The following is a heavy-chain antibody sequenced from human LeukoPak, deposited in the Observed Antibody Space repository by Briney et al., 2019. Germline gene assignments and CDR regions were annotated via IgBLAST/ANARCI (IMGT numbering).Heavy chain of an antibody. V-gene: IGHV3-23*01. J-gene: IGHJ3*02. CDR1: GFTLSNYN. Sequence: GGSLRLSCAASGFTLSNYNMNWVRQAPGKGLEWVSAISGSGGSPYYADSVKGRFTISRDNSNNTLYLQMNSLRAEDTAVYYCAKVPDSSGYHPDAFDIWGQGTMVTVSS. CDR3: AKVPDSSGYHPDAFDI. D-gene: IGHD3-22*01. CDR2: ISGSGGSP.